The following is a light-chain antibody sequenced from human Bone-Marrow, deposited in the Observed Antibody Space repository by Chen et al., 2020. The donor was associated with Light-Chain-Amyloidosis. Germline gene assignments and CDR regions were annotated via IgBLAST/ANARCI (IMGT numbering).Light chain of an antibody. CDR1: SRAVGGYNY. Sequence: QSALTQPASVPGSPGQSITISCTGTSRAVGGYNYVSWYQQHPGKAPKLMIYDVSNRPAGVSNPCSGSKSGNTASLTISGLQAEAEADYYCSSYTSSSTWVFGGGTKLTVL. V-gene: IGLV2-14*01. J-gene: IGLJ3*02. CDR2: DVS. CDR3: SSYTSSSTWV.